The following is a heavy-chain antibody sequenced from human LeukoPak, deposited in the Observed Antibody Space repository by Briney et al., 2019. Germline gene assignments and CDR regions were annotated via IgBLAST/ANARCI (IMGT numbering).Heavy chain of an antibody. J-gene: IGHJ4*02. V-gene: IGHV1-18*01. CDR3: ATGKIAAAGTRWADY. D-gene: IGHD6-13*01. CDR1: GYTFTSYD. Sequence: ASVKVSCKASGYTFTSYDISWVRQAPGQGLEWMGWISAYNGNTNYAQKLQGRVTMTTDTSTSTAYMELRSLRSEDTAVYYCATGKIAAAGTRWADYWGQGTLVTVSS. CDR2: ISAYNGNT.